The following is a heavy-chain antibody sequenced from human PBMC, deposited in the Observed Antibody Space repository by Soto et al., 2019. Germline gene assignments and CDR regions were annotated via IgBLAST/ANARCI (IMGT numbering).Heavy chain of an antibody. J-gene: IGHJ4*02. D-gene: IGHD7-27*01. CDR3: ARRVPPPTLGYYFDY. V-gene: IGHV5-51*01. CDR1: GYSFTSYW. Sequence: GESLKISCKGSGYSFTSYWIGWVRQMPGKGLEWMGIIYPGDSDTRYSPSFQGQVTISADKSISTAYLQWSSLKASDTAMDYCARRVPPPTLGYYFDYWGQGTLVTVSS. CDR2: IYPGDSDT.